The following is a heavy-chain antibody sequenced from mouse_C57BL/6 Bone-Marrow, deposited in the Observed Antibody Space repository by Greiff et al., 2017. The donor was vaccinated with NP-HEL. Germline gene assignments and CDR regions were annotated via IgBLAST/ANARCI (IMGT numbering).Heavy chain of an antibody. CDR3: ARRAPFSLNYALYY. V-gene: IGHV1-55*01. CDR1: GYTFTSYW. J-gene: IGHJ4*01. Sequence: QVQLQQPGAELVKPGASVKMSCKASGYTFTSYWITWVKQRPGQGLEWIGDIYPGSGSTNYNEKFKSKATLTVDTSSSTAYMQLSSLPSEDSAVFNCARRAPFSLNYALYYWGEETSVTASS. CDR2: IYPGSGST.